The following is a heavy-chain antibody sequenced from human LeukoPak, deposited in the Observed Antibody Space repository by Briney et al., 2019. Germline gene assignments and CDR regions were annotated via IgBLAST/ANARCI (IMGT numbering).Heavy chain of an antibody. D-gene: IGHD3-22*01. CDR2: ISGSGGST. CDR1: GITLSNYG. V-gene: IGHV3-23*01. J-gene: IGHJ4*02. CDR3: AKRGVVIRVILVGFHKEAYYFDS. Sequence: GGSLRLSGRVSGITLSNYGMSWVPQAPGKGLEWVAGISGSGGSTKYADSVKGRFTISRDNPKNTLYLQMTSLRAEDTAVYFCAKRGVVIRVILVGFHKEAYYFDSWGRGALVTVSS.